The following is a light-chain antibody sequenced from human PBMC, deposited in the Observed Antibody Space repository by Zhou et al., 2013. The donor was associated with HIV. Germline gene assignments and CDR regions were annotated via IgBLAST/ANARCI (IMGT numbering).Light chain of an antibody. Sequence: DVQMTQSPSTLSASVGDRVTITCRASQSLNTWLAWYQQKPGKAPKLLISKASRLESGVPSRFSGSGSGTDFTLTISSLQPDDFATYYCQQYDSYSSFGQGTKVEIK. CDR2: KAS. V-gene: IGKV1-5*03. CDR3: QQYDSYSS. J-gene: IGKJ1*01. CDR1: QSLNTW.